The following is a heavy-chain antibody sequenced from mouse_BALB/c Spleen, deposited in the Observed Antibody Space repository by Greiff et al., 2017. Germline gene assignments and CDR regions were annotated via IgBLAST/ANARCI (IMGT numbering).Heavy chain of an antibody. CDR3: ARTTDY. J-gene: IGHJ2*01. Sequence: EVMLVESGGGLVQPGGSLKLSCAASGFTFSSYGMSWVRQTPDKRLELVATINSNGGSTYYPDSVKGRFTISRDNAKNTLYLQMSSLKSEDTAMYYCARTTDYWGQGTTLTVSS. V-gene: IGHV5-6-3*01. D-gene: IGHD1-1*01. CDR1: GFTFSSYG. CDR2: INSNGGST.